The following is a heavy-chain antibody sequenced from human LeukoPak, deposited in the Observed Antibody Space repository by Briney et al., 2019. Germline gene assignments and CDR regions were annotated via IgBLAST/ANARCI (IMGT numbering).Heavy chain of an antibody. D-gene: IGHD2-2*01. J-gene: IGHJ3*02. Sequence: GESLKISCKGSGYSFTSYWIGWVRQMPGKGLEWMGIIYPGDSDTRYSPSFQGQVTISADKSISTAYLQWSSLKASDTAMYYCARQRRYCSSTSCYLGTEDAFDIWGQGTMVTVSS. CDR2: IYPGDSDT. V-gene: IGHV5-51*01. CDR3: ARQRRYCSSTSCYLGTEDAFDI. CDR1: GYSFTSYW.